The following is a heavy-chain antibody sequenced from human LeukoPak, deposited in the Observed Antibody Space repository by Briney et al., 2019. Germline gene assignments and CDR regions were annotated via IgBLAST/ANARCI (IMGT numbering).Heavy chain of an antibody. D-gene: IGHD3-22*01. J-gene: IGHJ6*02. CDR1: GGTFSSYA. Sequence: WASVNVSCKASGGTFSSYAISWVRQAPGQGLEWMGRIIPILGIANYAQKFQGRVTITADKSTSTAYMELSSLRSEDTAVYYCARVGYYDSSGPRSYGMDVWGQGTTVTVSS. CDR3: ARVGYYDSSGPRSYGMDV. V-gene: IGHV1-69*04. CDR2: IIPILGIA.